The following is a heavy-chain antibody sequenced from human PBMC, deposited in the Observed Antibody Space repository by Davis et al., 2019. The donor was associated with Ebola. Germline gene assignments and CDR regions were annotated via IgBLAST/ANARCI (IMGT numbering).Heavy chain of an antibody. CDR1: GYSFTSYW. J-gene: IGHJ6*02. CDR2: IDPSDSYT. V-gene: IGHV5-10-1*01. D-gene: IGHD3-3*01. CDR3: ARHLRFLEWLFQDYYGMDV. Sequence: GESLKISCKGSGYSFTSYWISWVRQMPGKGLEWMGRIDPSDSYTNYSPSFQGHVTISADESISTAYLQWSSLKASDTAMYYCARHLRFLEWLFQDYYGMDVWGQGTTVTVSS.